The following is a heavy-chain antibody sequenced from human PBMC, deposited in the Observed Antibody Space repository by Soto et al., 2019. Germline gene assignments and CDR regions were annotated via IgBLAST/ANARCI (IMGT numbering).Heavy chain of an antibody. D-gene: IGHD6-25*01. CDR2: INQDGSEK. CDR3: AVLSIAAVVDF. Sequence: EEQLVESGGGLVQPGGSLRLSCAASGFIFSNFWIDWVRQAPGKGLEWVAKINQDGSEKYYVDSVKGRFTISRDNAKNSLYLQMNGLRAEDTAVYYCAVLSIAAVVDFWGQGTLITVSS. CDR1: GFIFSNFW. J-gene: IGHJ4*02. V-gene: IGHV3-7*01.